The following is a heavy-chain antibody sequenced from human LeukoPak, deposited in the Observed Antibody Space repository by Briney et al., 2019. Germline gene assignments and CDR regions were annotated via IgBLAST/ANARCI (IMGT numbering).Heavy chain of an antibody. CDR3: ASARSGSYALWDAFDI. D-gene: IGHD1-26*01. V-gene: IGHV1-69*05. Sequence: GASVKVSCKASGGTFSSYAISWVRQAPGQGLEWMGGIIPIFGTANYAQKFQGRVTITTDESTSTAYMELSSLRSEDTAVYYCASARSGSYALWDAFDIWGQGTMVTVSS. CDR2: IIPIFGTA. CDR1: GGTFSSYA. J-gene: IGHJ3*02.